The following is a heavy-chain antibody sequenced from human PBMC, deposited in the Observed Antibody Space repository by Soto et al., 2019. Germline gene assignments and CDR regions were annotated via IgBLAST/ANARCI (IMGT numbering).Heavy chain of an antibody. D-gene: IGHD4-17*01. V-gene: IGHV4-59*01. Sequence: SETLSLTCTVSGGSISSYYWSWIRQPPGKGLEWIGYIYYSVSTNYNPSLKSRVTISVDTSKNQFSLKLSSVTAADTAVYYCARVATVVTPYFDYWGQGTLVTVST. CDR3: ARVATVVTPYFDY. CDR2: IYYSVST. CDR1: GGSISSYY. J-gene: IGHJ4*02.